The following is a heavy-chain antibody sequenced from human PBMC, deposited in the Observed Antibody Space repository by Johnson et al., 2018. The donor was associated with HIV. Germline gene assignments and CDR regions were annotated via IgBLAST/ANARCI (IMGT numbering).Heavy chain of an antibody. CDR3: ARARWRVDDAFDI. CDR2: IVGSGGST. D-gene: IGHD4-23*01. J-gene: IGHJ3*02. CDR1: GFTFSSYA. V-gene: IGHV3-23*04. Sequence: VQLVESGGGVVQPGGSLRLSCAASGFTFSSYAMSWVRQAPGKGLEWVSAIVGSGGSTYYADSVKGRFTISRDNSKNTLYLQMNSLRAEDTAVYYCARARWRVDDAFDIWGQGTMVTVSS.